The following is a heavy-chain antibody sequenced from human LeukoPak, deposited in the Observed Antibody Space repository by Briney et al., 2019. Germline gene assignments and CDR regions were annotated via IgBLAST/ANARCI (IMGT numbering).Heavy chain of an antibody. CDR1: GGSITNYY. D-gene: IGHD1-1*01. CDR3: ARTEPSGTTSH. CDR2: IYYSGST. J-gene: IGHJ4*02. V-gene: IGHV4-59*01. Sequence: PLETLCVTCTVSGGSITNYYRSWIRQPPGKGLEWIGYIYYSGSTNYNPSLKSRVTLSVDTSRNQFSLSLRSMTAADTAVYYCARTEPSGTTSHWGQGTLVTVSS.